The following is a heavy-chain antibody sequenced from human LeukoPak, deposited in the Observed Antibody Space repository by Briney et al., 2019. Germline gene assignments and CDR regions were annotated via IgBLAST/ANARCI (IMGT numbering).Heavy chain of an antibody. V-gene: IGHV3-20*04. J-gene: IGHJ4*02. Sequence: GGSLRLSCAASGFTFDDYGMSWVRQAPGKGLEWVSGINWNGGSTGYADSVKGRFTISRDNAKNSLYLQMNSLRAEDTALYYCARDRIVGATTESFDYWGQGTPVTVSS. CDR1: GFTFDDYG. D-gene: IGHD1-26*01. CDR3: ARDRIVGATTESFDY. CDR2: INWNGGST.